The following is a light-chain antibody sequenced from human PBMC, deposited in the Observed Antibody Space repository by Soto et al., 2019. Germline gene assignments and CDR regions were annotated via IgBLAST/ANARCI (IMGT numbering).Light chain of an antibody. CDR3: SSYTSTRTYV. Sequence: QSALTQPRSVSGSPGQSVTFSCTGTSGDIGAYNYVSWYQFHPGKAPKMIIYDVNKRPSGVPDRFSGSKSGNTASLTISWLQAEDEADYYCSSYTSTRTYVFGTGTKLTVL. V-gene: IGLV2-11*01. CDR1: SGDIGAYNY. CDR2: DVN. J-gene: IGLJ1*01.